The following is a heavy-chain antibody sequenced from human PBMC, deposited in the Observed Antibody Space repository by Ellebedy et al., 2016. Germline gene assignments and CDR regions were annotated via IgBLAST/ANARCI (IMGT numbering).Heavy chain of an antibody. CDR2: TYYRSKWYN. CDR1: GDSVSSSSAA. D-gene: IGHD3-10*01. CDR3: ARSEGTFDY. V-gene: IGHV6-1*01. Sequence: SETLSLTXAISGDSVSSSSAAWNWIRQSPSRGLEWLGRTYYRSKWYNNYAVSLKGRITVNPDTSKNQFSLQLNSVTPEDTAVYYCARSEGTFDYWGQGTLVTVSS. J-gene: IGHJ4*02.